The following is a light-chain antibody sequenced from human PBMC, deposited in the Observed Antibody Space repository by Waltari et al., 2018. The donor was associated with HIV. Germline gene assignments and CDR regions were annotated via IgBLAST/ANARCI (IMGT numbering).Light chain of an antibody. CDR2: AAS. J-gene: IGKJ2*01. V-gene: IGKV1-39*01. CDR1: QSISNY. CDR3: QQSYSTPLAT. Sequence: DIQLTQSPSSLSASVGDRVTITCRASQSISNYLNWYQQKPGKAPKLLIYAASSLQSGVPSRFSGNGSGTDFTLTISSLQPEDVATYYCQQSYSTPLATFGQGTKLEIK.